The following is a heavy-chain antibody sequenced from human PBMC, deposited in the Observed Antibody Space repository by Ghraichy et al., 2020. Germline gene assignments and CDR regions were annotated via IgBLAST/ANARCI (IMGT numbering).Heavy chain of an antibody. CDR3: ARDIRPKGMDV. J-gene: IGHJ6*02. Sequence: GGSLRLSCAASGFTFSSYSMNWVRQAPGKGLEWVSSISSSSSYIYYADSVKGRFTISRDNAKNSLYLQMNSLRAEDTAVYYCARDIRPKGMDVWGQGTTVTVSS. CDR2: ISSSSSYI. D-gene: IGHD2-21*01. V-gene: IGHV3-21*01. CDR1: GFTFSSYS.